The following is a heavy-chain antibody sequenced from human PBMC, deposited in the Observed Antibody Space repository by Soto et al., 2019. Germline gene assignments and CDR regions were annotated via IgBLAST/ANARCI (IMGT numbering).Heavy chain of an antibody. CDR3: ARGQQWLGNAFDI. CDR1: GYTFTSYA. Sequence: QVQLVQSGAEVKKPGASVKVSCKASGYTFTSYAMHWVRQAPGQRLEWMGWINAGNGNTKYSQKFQGRVTITRDTSASTAYMELSSLRSEDTAVYYYARGQQWLGNAFDIWGQGTMVTVSS. D-gene: IGHD6-19*01. CDR2: INAGNGNT. J-gene: IGHJ3*02. V-gene: IGHV1-3*01.